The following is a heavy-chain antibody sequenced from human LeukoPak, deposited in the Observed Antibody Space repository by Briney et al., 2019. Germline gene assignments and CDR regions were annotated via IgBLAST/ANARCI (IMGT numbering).Heavy chain of an antibody. V-gene: IGHV3-23*01. CDR1: RFTFSNYA. Sequence: PGGSLRLSCAASRFTFSNYAMSWVRQAPGKGLEWVSTISGSGGSTHYADSVKGRFTISRDNTKNTLYLQMNSLRAEDTAIYYCAKSSYYDSSGYYREYYFDYWGQGTLVTVSS. D-gene: IGHD3-22*01. J-gene: IGHJ4*02. CDR3: AKSSYYDSSGYYREYYFDY. CDR2: ISGSGGST.